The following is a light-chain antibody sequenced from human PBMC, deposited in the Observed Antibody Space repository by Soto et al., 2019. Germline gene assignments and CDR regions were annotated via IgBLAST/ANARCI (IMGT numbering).Light chain of an antibody. V-gene: IGKV3D-7*01. CDR2: GAS. CDR1: QSVSSSY. Sequence: EIVMTQSSCTLSWSSGERATLSCGASQSVSSSYLAWYQHKPGQAPRLLIYGASTGATGIPARFSGSGSGTESTLTISSLKSEDIAVYYCQQYYRWWTFGQGTKVDIK. J-gene: IGKJ1*01. CDR3: QQYYRWWT.